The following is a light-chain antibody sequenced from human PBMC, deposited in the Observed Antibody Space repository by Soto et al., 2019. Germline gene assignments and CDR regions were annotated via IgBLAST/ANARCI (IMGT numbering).Light chain of an antibody. CDR1: QTISSW. V-gene: IGKV1-5*03. Sequence: IQRTHSPSSQSGSVGDRVTITCRASQTISSWLAWYQQKPGKAPKLLIYKASTLKSGVPSRFSGSGSGTEFTLTISSLQPDDFATYYCQQYDNYKPLTFGGGTKVDIK. CDR3: QQYDNYKPLT. J-gene: IGKJ4*01. CDR2: KAS.